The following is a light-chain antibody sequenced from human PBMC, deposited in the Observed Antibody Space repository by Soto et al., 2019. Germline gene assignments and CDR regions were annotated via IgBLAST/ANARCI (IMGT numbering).Light chain of an antibody. Sequence: AIQMTQSPSSLSASVGDRVTITCRASQDIGNDLGWYQQKPGRAPNLLIYAASSLQSGVPSRFSGSRSGTDFTLTISSLQPEDFATYYCIQDYSYPYTFVQGTKLEIK. CDR1: QDIGND. J-gene: IGKJ2*01. V-gene: IGKV1-6*01. CDR3: IQDYSYPYT. CDR2: AAS.